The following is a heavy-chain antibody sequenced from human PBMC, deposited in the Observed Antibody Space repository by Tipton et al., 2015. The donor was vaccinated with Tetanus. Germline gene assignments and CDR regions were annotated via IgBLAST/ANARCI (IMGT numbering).Heavy chain of an antibody. CDR3: ARANNEFPKKGPFDS. V-gene: IGHV4-30-2*01. J-gene: IGHJ4*02. Sequence: TLSLTCDVSGVSIRNGGYSWSWIRQPPGKGLEWIGYTYHTGGTYYNPPLKSRVTISVDRSNNQFSLELTSVTAADTAVYYCARANNEFPKKGPFDSWGQGSLVIVSS. CDR2: TYHTGGT. CDR1: GVSIRNGGYS. D-gene: IGHD1-1*01.